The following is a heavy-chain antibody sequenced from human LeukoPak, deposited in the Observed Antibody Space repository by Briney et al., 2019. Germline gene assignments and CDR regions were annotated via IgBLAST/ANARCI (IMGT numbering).Heavy chain of an antibody. J-gene: IGHJ4*02. CDR2: IWYDGSNK. Sequence: GGSLRLSCTVSGFTFSDYYMSWIRQAPGKGLEWVAVIWYDGSNKYYADSVKGRFTISRDNSKNTLYLQMNSLRAEDTAVYYCARGQNYYDSSGYYSGTYYFDYWGQGTLVTVSS. CDR3: ARGQNYYDSSGYYSGTYYFDY. CDR1: GFTFSDYY. D-gene: IGHD3-22*01. V-gene: IGHV3-33*08.